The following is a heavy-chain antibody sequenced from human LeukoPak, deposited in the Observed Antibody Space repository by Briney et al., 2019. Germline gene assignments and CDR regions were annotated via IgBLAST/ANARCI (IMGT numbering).Heavy chain of an antibody. CDR1: GGSISSYY. CDR2: SYYSGNT. CDR3: ARGLYNWNS. V-gene: IGHV4-59*01. D-gene: IGHD1-20*01. J-gene: IGHJ4*02. Sequence: SETLSLTCTVSGGSISSYYWSWIRQPPGKGLEWIGYSYYSGNTNYNPSLKSRVTISVDTSKNQFSLKLSSVTAADTAAYYCARGLYNWNSWGQGTLVTVSS.